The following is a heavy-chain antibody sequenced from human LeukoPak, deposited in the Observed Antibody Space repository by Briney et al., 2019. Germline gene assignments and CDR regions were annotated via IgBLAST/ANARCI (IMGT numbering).Heavy chain of an antibody. CDR2: IKQDESEK. J-gene: IGHJ3*02. CDR3: ARGQVTTVTGLAAFDI. D-gene: IGHD4-17*01. CDR1: GFTFNNYW. V-gene: IGHV3-7*04. Sequence: QPGGSLRLSCEASGFTFNNYWMNWVCQAPGKGLEWVANIKQDESEKYYVDSVKGRFTISRDNAKNSLYLQMNSLRAEDTAVYYCARGQVTTVTGLAAFDIWGQGTMVAVSS.